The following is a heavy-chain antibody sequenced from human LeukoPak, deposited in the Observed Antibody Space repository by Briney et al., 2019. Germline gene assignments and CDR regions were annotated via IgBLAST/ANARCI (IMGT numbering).Heavy chain of an antibody. J-gene: IGHJ6*03. CDR1: GYTFTGYY. D-gene: IGHD3-3*01. V-gene: IGHV1-2*02. CDR2: INPNSGGT. Sequence: ASVKVSCEASGYTFTGYYMHWVRQAPGQGLEWMGWINPNSGGTNYAQKFQGRATMTRDTSISTAYMELSRLRSDDTAVYYCARGGYDFWSGQIGYYYYYMDVWGKGTTVTVSS. CDR3: ARGGYDFWSGQIGYYYYYMDV.